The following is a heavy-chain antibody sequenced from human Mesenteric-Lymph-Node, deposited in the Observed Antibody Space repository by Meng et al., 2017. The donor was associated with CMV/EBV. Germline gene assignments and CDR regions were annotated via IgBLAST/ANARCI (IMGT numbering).Heavy chain of an antibody. CDR3: ARGGATRPKFYFDY. CDR2: IYSGGTT. V-gene: IGHV3-53*01. Sequence: GGSLRLSCAASGFTVSSNYMSWVRQAPGKGLEWVSVIYSGGTTYYADSVKGRFTISRDYSNNTLDLQMNSLRVEDTAVYYCARGGATRPKFYFDYWGQGTLVTVSS. J-gene: IGHJ4*02. D-gene: IGHD6-6*01. CDR1: GFTVSSNY.